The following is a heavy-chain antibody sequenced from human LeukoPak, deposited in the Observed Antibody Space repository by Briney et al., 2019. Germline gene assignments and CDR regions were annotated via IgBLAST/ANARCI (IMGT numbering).Heavy chain of an antibody. V-gene: IGHV4-31*03. D-gene: IGHD5-18*01. CDR3: ARVDTAMVVVDY. J-gene: IGHJ4*02. CDR1: GGSISSGGYY. CDR2: IYYSGST. Sequence: PSETLSLTCTVSGGSISSGGYYWSWIRQHPGKGLEWIGYIYYSGSTYYNPSLKSRVTISVDTSKNQFSLKLSSVTAADTAVYYCARVDTAMVVVDYWGQGTLVTVSS.